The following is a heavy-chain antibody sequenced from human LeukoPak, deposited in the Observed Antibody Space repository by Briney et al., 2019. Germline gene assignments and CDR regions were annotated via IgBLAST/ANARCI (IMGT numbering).Heavy chain of an antibody. Sequence: KTSETLSLTCTVSGVSISSYYWTWIRQPAGRGLEWIGRIYSSGSTDYNPSLKSRITMSLDTSKNQFSLKLRSVTAADTAVYYCARVYCSGGNCYHFDHWGQGTLVTVSS. D-gene: IGHD2-15*01. CDR1: GVSISSYY. CDR2: IYSSGST. V-gene: IGHV4-4*07. J-gene: IGHJ4*02. CDR3: ARVYCSGGNCYHFDH.